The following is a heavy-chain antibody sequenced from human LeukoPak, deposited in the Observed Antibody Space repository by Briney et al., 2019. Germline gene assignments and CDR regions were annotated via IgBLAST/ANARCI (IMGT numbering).Heavy chain of an antibody. Sequence: PSETLSLTCTVSGGSISSSSYYWGWIRQPPGKGLEWIGSIYYSGSTYYNPSLKSRVTISVDTSKNQFSLKLSSVTAADTAVYYCASLFRYGDPLLDSWGQGTLVTVSS. J-gene: IGHJ4*02. CDR3: ASLFRYGDPLLDS. D-gene: IGHD4-17*01. V-gene: IGHV4-39*01. CDR1: GGSISSSSYY. CDR2: IYYSGST.